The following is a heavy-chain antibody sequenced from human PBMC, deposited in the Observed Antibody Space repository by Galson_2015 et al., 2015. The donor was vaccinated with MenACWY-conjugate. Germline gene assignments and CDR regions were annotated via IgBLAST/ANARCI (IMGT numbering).Heavy chain of an antibody. J-gene: IGHJ6*03. CDR2: IGRGGDST. CDR1: GFPFYSYY. Sequence: SLRLSCAASGFPFYSYYMSWIRQAPGKGLEWISHIGRGGDSTHYSDSVKGRFTISRDNTKNVLFLQMTSLTVEDTAVYYCARGIQLRFLEPPYYLDVWGRGTTVIVSS. V-gene: IGHV3-11*06. CDR3: ARGIQLRFLEPPYYLDV. D-gene: IGHD3-3*01.